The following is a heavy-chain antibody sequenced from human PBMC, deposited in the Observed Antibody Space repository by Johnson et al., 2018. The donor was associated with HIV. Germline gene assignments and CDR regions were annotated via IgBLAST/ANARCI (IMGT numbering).Heavy chain of an antibody. CDR1: GFTFSNYG. CDR2: ISYYGTNK. CDR3: AREGGGYDGKGAFDI. Sequence: QMQLVESGGGVVQPGGSLRLSCAASGFTFSNYGMHWVRQAPGKGLEWVAFISYYGTNKYYADSVKGRFTISRDNSKNTLYLQMDSLRAEDTAVYYCAREGGGYDGKGAFDIWGQGTMVTVSS. J-gene: IGHJ3*02. V-gene: IGHV3-30*03. D-gene: IGHD5-12*01.